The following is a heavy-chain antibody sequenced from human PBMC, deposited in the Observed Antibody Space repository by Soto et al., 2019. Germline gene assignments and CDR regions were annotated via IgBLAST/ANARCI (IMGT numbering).Heavy chain of an antibody. CDR2: IVSSSNTI. Sequence: EVQLVGSGGGLVQPGGSLRLSCTASGFTFNNYHMNWVRQAPRMGLEWLSDIVSSSNTIYYADSVKGRFTISRDNAKNSLYLQMNSLRDENTAVYFCLREPEAFYYGMDVWGRGTTVTVSS. V-gene: IGHV3-48*02. CDR3: LREPEAFYYGMDV. CDR1: GFTFNNYH. J-gene: IGHJ6*02.